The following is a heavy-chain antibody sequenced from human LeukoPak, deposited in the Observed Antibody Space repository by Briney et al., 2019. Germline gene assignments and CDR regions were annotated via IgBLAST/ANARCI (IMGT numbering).Heavy chain of an antibody. CDR1: GFTFSSNY. V-gene: IGHV3-53*01. Sequence: GGSLRLSCAASGFTFSSNYMSWVRQAPGKGLEWVSVISVKGRFTISRDNSKNTLYLQMNSLRAEDTAVYYCARLGDYGFQHWGQGTLVTVSS. J-gene: IGHJ1*01. D-gene: IGHD4/OR15-4a*01. CDR2: I. CDR3: ARLGDYGFQH.